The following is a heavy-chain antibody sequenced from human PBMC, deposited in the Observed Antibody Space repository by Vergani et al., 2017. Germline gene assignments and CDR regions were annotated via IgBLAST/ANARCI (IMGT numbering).Heavy chain of an antibody. CDR1: GGSISSYY. Sequence: QVQLQESGPGLVKPSETLSLTCTVSGGSISSYYWSWIRQPPGKGLEWIGYIYYSGSTNYNPSLKSRVTISVDTSKNQFSRQLSSVTAADTAVCYCARGVTMVGGVRAWFDHWGQGTLVTVSS. CDR2: IYYSGST. J-gene: IGHJ5*02. V-gene: IGHV4-59*08. D-gene: IGHD3-10*01. CDR3: ARGVTMVGGVRAWFDH.